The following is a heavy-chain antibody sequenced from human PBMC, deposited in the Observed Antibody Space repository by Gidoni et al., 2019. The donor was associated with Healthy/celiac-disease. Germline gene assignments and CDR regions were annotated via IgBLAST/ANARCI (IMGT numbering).Heavy chain of an antibody. CDR2: IIPIFGTA. CDR3: ARRWGYCSGGSCYDYYGMDV. CDR1: GGTFRSLA. V-gene: IGHV1-69*01. J-gene: IGHJ6*02. D-gene: IGHD2-15*01. Sequence: QVQLVQSGAEVKTPGSSVKVSCTASGGTFRSLAITWVRQATGKGLEWMGGIIPIFGTAKYAQKFQGRVTITADESTSTAYMELSSLRSEDTAVYYCARRWGYCSGGSCYDYYGMDVWGQGTTVTVSS.